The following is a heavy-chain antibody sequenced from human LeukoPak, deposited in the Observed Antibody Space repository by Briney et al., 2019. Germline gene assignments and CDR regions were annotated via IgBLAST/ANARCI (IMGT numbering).Heavy chain of an antibody. D-gene: IGHD2-2*01. J-gene: IGHJ4*02. CDR2: IYYSGST. CDR3: ARDKRGYCSSTSCYGLDY. CDR1: GGSISSYY. Sequence: SETLSLTCTVSGGSISSYYWSWIRQPPGKGLEWIGYIYYSGSTNYNPSLKSRVTISVDTSKNQFSLKLSSVTAADTAVYYCARDKRGYCSSTSCYGLDYWGQGTLVTVSS. V-gene: IGHV4-59*01.